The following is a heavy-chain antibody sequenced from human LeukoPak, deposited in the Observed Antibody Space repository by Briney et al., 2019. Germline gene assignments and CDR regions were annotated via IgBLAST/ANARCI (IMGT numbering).Heavy chain of an antibody. CDR2: IWYDGTNK. CDR3: ARAAYDNSGYLTL. Sequence: PGGSLRLSCAASGFTFSSYATHWVRQAPGKRLEWVAVIWYDGTNKYYADSVKGRFTISRDSSRNTLYLQMNSLRAEDTAVYYCARAAYDNSGYLTLWGQGTLVTVSS. D-gene: IGHD3-22*01. J-gene: IGHJ4*02. V-gene: IGHV3-33*08. CDR1: GFTFSSYA.